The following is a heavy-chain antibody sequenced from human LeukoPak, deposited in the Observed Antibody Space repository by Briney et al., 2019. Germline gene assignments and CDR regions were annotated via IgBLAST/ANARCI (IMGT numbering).Heavy chain of an antibody. Sequence: GGSLRLSCTASGFTFGDYAVSWFRQAPGTGLEWVGFTRSKAYGGATEYAASVKGRFTISRDDSKSIAYLQMNSLKTEDTAVYYCTRVYSSSWPRSRTYYYMDVWGKGTTVTVSS. J-gene: IGHJ6*03. V-gene: IGHV3-49*03. CDR1: GFTFGDYA. CDR3: TRVYSSSWPRSRTYYYMDV. CDR2: TRSKAYGGAT. D-gene: IGHD6-6*01.